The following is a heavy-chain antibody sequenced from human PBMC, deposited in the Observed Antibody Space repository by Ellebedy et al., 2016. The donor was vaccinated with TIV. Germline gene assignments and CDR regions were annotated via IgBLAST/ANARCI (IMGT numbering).Heavy chain of an antibody. J-gene: IGHJ4*02. CDR1: GFTFSSYS. D-gene: IGHD3-22*01. CDR2: NSDRSTYI. Sequence: GESLKISCAASGFTFSSYSMNWVRQAPGKGLGWVPSNSDRSTYIYYAASVKGRFTISRDNAKNALYLQMDSLGADDTAVYYCAREYYYNNGSPGNYWGQGILVTVSS. CDR3: AREYYYNNGSPGNY. V-gene: IGHV3-21*01.